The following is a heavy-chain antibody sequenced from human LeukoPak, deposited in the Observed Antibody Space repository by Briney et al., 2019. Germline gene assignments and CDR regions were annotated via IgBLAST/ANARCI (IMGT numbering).Heavy chain of an antibody. CDR3: AKDTFVDTAMF. D-gene: IGHD5-18*01. V-gene: IGHV3-11*01. CDR1: GFTFSDYY. Sequence: GGSLRLSCAASGFTFSDYYMSWIRQAPGKGLEWVSYISSSGSTIYYADSVKGRFTISRDNSKNTLYLQMNSLRAEDTAVYYCAKDTFVDTAMFWGQGTLVTVSS. J-gene: IGHJ4*02. CDR2: ISSSGSTI.